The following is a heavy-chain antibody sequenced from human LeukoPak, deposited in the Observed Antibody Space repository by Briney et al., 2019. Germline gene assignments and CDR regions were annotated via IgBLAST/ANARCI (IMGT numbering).Heavy chain of an antibody. CDR2: VSAYSGDT. CDR3: ARVWYDSGNHLYFYYGLDV. J-gene: IGHJ6*02. CDR1: GYTFTTYG. Sequence: GALVKVSCKASGYTFTTYGITWVRQAPGQGLEWMGWVSAYSGDTDYAQSLQGRVTMTTDTSTSTAYMELTTLRSDDTAVYYCARVWYDSGNHLYFYYGLDVWGQGTTVTVSS. V-gene: IGHV1-18*01. D-gene: IGHD3-22*01.